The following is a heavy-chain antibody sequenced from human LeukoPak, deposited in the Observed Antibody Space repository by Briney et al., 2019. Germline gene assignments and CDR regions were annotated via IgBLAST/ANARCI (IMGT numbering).Heavy chain of an antibody. CDR3: ARQHCSGGDCYFFD. D-gene: IGHD2-15*01. CDR2: IWYDGNNK. CDR1: GFTFSSYG. V-gene: IGHV3-33*01. J-gene: IGHJ4*02. Sequence: RGRSLRLSCAASGFTFSSYGMHGVRQAPGKGLEWVALIWYDGNNKYYADSVKGRFTISRDNSKNTLYLQLNSLRAEDTAVYYCARQHCSGGDCYFFDWGQGTLVTVSS.